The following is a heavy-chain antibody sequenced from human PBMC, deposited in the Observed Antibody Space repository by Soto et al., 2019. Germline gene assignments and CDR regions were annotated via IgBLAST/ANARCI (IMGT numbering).Heavy chain of an antibody. Sequence: GASVKVSCKASGGTFSSYAISWVRQAPGQGLEWMGGIIPIIGTANYAQKFQGRVTITADKSTSTAYMELSSLRSEDTAVYYCASAYDFSVSPCYYYGMDFWGQGTTVTVSS. J-gene: IGHJ6*02. D-gene: IGHD3-3*01. CDR2: IIPIIGTA. V-gene: IGHV1-69*06. CDR3: ASAYDFSVSPCYYYGMDF. CDR1: GGTFSSYA.